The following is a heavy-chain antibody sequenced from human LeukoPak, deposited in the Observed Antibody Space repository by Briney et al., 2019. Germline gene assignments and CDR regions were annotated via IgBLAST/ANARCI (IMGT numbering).Heavy chain of an antibody. J-gene: IGHJ4*02. CDR1: GYTFTSYG. CDR3: ARVPPWGYYGSGSYSPYYFDY. V-gene: IGHV1-18*01. D-gene: IGHD3-10*01. CDR2: ISAYNGNT. Sequence: EASVKVFCKASGYTFTSYGISWVRQAPGQGLEWMGWISAYNGNTNYAQKLQGRVTMTTDTSTSTAYMELRSLRSDDTAVYYCARVPPWGYYGSGSYSPYYFDYWGQGTLVTVSS.